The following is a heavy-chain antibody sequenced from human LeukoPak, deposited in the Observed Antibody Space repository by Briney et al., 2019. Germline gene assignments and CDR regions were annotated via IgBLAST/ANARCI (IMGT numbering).Heavy chain of an antibody. Sequence: SETLSLTCTVSGGSISSSNYYWGWIRQPPGKGLEWIGSIYYSGNTYYNPSLKSRVTISVDTSKNQFSLKLTSVTAADTAMYYCAHFKGGSFDFRGQGTMVTVSS. D-gene: IGHD1-26*01. J-gene: IGHJ3*01. CDR3: AHFKGGSFDF. CDR1: GGSISSSNYY. CDR2: IYYSGNT. V-gene: IGHV4-39*01.